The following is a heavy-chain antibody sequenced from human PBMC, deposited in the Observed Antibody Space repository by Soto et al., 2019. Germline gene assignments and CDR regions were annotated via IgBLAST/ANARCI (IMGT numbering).Heavy chain of an antibody. J-gene: IGHJ4*02. D-gene: IGHD3-3*01. CDR2: IDTSGST. Sequence: SLTCTVSGGSISNYYCSWIRQPAGKGLEWIGRIDTSGSTNYNPSLKSRVTMSVDTSKQEFSLKLSSVTAADTALYYCARGGQDFWSGPFDYWGRGALVTVSS. CDR1: GGSISNYY. CDR3: ARGGQDFWSGPFDY. V-gene: IGHV4-4*07.